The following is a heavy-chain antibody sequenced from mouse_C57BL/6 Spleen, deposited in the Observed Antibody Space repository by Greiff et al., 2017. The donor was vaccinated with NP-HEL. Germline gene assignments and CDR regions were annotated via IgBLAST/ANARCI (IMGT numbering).Heavy chain of an antibody. Sequence: VQLQQSGPELVKPGASVKLSCKASGYTFTSYDINWVKQRPGQGLEWIGWIYPRDGSTKYNEKFKGKATLTVDTSSSTAYMKLHSLTSEDSAVYFCARDAHYYGGGIDYWGQGTTLTVSS. CDR3: ARDAHYYGGGIDY. CDR1: GYTFTSYD. CDR2: IYPRDGST. J-gene: IGHJ2*01. D-gene: IGHD1-2*01. V-gene: IGHV1-85*01.